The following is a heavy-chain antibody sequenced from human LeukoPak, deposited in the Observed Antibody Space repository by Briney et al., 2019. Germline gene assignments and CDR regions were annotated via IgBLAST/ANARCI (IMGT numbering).Heavy chain of an antibody. Sequence: GASVKVSCKASGYTFTSYDINWVRQATGQGLEWMGWMNPNSGNTGYAQKFQGRVTMTRNASISTAYMELSSLRSEDTAVYYCARAHLTGYYIWFDPWGQGTLVTVSS. CDR2: MNPNSGNT. V-gene: IGHV1-8*01. D-gene: IGHD3-9*01. CDR3: ARAHLTGYYIWFDP. CDR1: GYTFTSYD. J-gene: IGHJ5*02.